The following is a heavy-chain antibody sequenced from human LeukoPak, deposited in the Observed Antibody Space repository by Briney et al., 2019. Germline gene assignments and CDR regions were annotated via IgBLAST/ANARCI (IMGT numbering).Heavy chain of an antibody. CDR2: IYYSGST. Sequence: PSETLSLTCTVSAGSISGYYWVWIRQPPGKGLEWIGYIYYSGSTNYNPSLKSRVTISVDTSKNQFSLKLSSVTAADTAVYYCARDPVDYSSGWYFDYWGQGTLVTVSS. V-gene: IGHV4-59*01. D-gene: IGHD6-19*01. CDR1: AGSISGYY. CDR3: ARDPVDYSSGWYFDY. J-gene: IGHJ4*02.